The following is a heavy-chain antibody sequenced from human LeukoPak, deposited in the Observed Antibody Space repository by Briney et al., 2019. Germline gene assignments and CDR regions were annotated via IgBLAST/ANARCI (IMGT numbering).Heavy chain of an antibody. D-gene: IGHD5-24*01. CDR3: ARVTRDGYNTWYFDY. CDR1: GFTFSTFA. CDR2: INSNGGST. V-gene: IGHV3-64*01. J-gene: IGHJ4*02. Sequence: GGSLRLSCAASGFTFSTFAMHWVRQAPGKGLEYVSAINSNGGSTYYASSVKGRFTISRDNSKNTLYLQMDSLRPEDMAVYYCARVTRDGYNTWYFDYWGQGTLVTVSS.